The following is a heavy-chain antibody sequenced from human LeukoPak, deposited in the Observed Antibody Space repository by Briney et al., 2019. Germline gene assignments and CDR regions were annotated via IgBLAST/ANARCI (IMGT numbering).Heavy chain of an antibody. CDR1: GGSISIGGYS. Sequence: SQTLSLTCAVSGGSISIGGYSWSWILQPPGKGLEWIGYIYHSGRTYYNPSLKSRVTISVDRSKNQFSLKLSSVTAADTAVYYCARDGGDILTGDYFDYWGQGTLVTVSS. J-gene: IGHJ4*02. CDR3: ARDGGDILTGDYFDY. D-gene: IGHD3-9*01. CDR2: IYHSGRT. V-gene: IGHV4-30-2*01.